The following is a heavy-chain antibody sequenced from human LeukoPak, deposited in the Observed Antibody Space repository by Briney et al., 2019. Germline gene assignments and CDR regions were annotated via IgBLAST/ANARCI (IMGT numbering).Heavy chain of an antibody. J-gene: IGHJ4*02. V-gene: IGHV1-2*04. D-gene: IGHD3-10*01. CDR2: ISPNSGGT. CDR1: GYTFTDHN. Sequence: ASVKVSCKTSGYTFTDHNIHWVRQAPGQGLEWMGWISPNSGGTNYARRFQGLVTMTRDTSISTAYMDLSSLKPDDAATYYCSVWFGELSHWGQGTLLTVSS. CDR3: SVWFGELSH.